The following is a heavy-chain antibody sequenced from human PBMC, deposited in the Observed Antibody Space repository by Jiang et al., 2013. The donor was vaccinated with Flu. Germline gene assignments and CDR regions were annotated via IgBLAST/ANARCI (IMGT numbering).Heavy chain of an antibody. J-gene: IGHJ4*02. CDR3: AIRSRLGEFDRFDY. D-gene: IGHD3-16*01. Sequence: KSRVTISVDTSKNQFSLKLSSVTAADTAVYYCAIRSRLGEFDRFDYWGQGTLVTVSS. V-gene: IGHV4-34*01.